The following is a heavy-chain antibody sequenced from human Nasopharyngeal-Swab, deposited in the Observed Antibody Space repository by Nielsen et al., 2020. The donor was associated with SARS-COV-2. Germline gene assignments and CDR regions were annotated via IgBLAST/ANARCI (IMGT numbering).Heavy chain of an antibody. J-gene: IGHJ5*02. CDR3: VRDDNGWFHP. CDR1: GFIFHDYA. CDR2: IWNDGSRK. Sequence: GESLKISCAASGFIFHDYAMHWVRQAPGKGLEWVAVIWNDGSRKYYVDSVKGRFTISRDDSKNIVYLQMNSLRDEDTAIYFCVRDDNGWFHPWGQGTQVTVSS. V-gene: IGHV3-33*08. D-gene: IGHD1-1*01.